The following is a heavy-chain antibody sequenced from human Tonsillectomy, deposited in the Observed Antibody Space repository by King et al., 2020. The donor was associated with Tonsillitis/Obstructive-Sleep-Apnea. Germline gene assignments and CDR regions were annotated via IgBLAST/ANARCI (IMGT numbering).Heavy chain of an antibody. CDR2: ISSNGGST. D-gene: IGHD4-17*01. Sequence: VQLVESGGGLVQPGGSLSLSCSASGFTFSSYAMHWVRQAPGKGLEYVSAISSNGGSTYYADSVKGRFTISRDNSKNTLYLQMSSLRTEDTAVYYCVRKGQTTGTYDYWGQGTLVTVSS. V-gene: IGHV3-64D*06. J-gene: IGHJ4*02. CDR3: VRKGQTTGTYDY. CDR1: GFTFSSYA.